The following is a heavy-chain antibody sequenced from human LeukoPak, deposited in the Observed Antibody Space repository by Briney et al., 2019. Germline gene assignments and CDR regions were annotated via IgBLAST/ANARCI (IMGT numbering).Heavy chain of an antibody. D-gene: IGHD3-3*01. CDR2: IIPIFGTA. CDR1: GGTFISQA. J-gene: IGHJ5*02. Sequence: ASVKVSCKASGGTFISQAISWVRQAPGQGLEWMGGIIPIFGTANYAQKFQGRVTITADESTSTAYTELSSLRSEDTAVYYCARGDDFWTPWGQGTLVTVSS. CDR3: ARGDDFWTP. V-gene: IGHV1-69*13.